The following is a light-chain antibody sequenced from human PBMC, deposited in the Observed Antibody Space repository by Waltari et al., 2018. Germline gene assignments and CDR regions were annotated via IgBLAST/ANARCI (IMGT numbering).Light chain of an antibody. V-gene: IGLV2-11*01. CDR1: RSYVGGYNY. CDR2: DVS. J-gene: IGLJ1*01. CDR3: CSYAGSYTSF. Sequence: QSALTQPRSVSGSPGQSVTISCTGTRSYVGGYNYVSWYQQHPGKAPKLMIYDVSKRPSGVPDRFSGSKSGNTASLTISGLQAEDEADYYCCSYAGSYTSFFGTGTKVTVL.